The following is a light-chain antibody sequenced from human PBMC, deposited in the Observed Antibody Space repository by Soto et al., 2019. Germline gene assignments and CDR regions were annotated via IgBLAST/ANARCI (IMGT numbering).Light chain of an antibody. CDR1: RSVTSNY. Sequence: EIVLTQSPGTLSLSPGERATLSCRASRSVTSNYLAWYQQKPGQAPRLLIFGASIRDTGIPDRFSGSGSGTDFTLTISSLESEDFAVYYCHQYGSSPGTFGQGTKVDIK. CDR2: GAS. V-gene: IGKV3-20*01. J-gene: IGKJ1*01. CDR3: HQYGSSPGT.